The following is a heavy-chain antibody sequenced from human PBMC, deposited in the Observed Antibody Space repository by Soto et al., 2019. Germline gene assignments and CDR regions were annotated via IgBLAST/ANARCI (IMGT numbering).Heavy chain of an antibody. Sequence: GGSLRLSCAASGFTFSSYATHWVRQAPGKGLEWVAVISYDGSNKYYADSVKGRFTISRDNSKNTLYLQMNSLRAEDTAVYYCARGETYYDILTGYPGYYFDYWGQGTLVTVSS. J-gene: IGHJ4*02. D-gene: IGHD3-9*01. CDR2: ISYDGSNK. V-gene: IGHV3-30-3*01. CDR3: ARGETYYDILTGYPGYYFDY. CDR1: GFTFSSYA.